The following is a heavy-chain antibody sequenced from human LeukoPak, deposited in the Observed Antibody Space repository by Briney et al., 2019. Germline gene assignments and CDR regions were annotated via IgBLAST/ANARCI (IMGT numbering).Heavy chain of an antibody. Sequence: PGGSLRLSCAACGFTFRRYAMSWVRQAPGGGLEWVSAISGSGGSTYYADSVKGRFTISRDNSKNTLYLQMNSLRAEVTAVYYCARSFGGWDMDVWGEGTTVTVSS. J-gene: IGHJ6*03. CDR1: GFTFRRYA. CDR2: ISGSGGST. V-gene: IGHV3-23*01. D-gene: IGHD4-23*01. CDR3: ARSFGGWDMDV.